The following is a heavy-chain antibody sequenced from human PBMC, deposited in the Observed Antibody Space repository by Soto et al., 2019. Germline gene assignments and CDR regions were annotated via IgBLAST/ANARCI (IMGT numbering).Heavy chain of an antibody. V-gene: IGHV4-30-2*01. J-gene: IGHJ4*02. CDR2: IYHSGST. CDR3: ATCYGGYFDY. CDR1: GGSISSGDYS. D-gene: IGHD2-15*01. Sequence: QLQLQESGSGLVKPSQTLSLTCAVSGGSISSGDYSWSWIRQPPGKGLEWIGYIYHSGSTYYNPSLTSRVTISVDRSKNQFSLKLNSVTAADTALYYCATCYGGYFDYWGQGTLVTVSS.